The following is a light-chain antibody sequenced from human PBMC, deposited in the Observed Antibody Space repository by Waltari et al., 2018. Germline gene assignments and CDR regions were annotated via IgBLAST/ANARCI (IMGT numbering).Light chain of an antibody. V-gene: IGKV3-20*01. J-gene: IGKJ1*01. Sequence: FVLTQSPGTLSLSLGERVTLSCRASQSVSSNYLAWYQQKPGQAPRLLIYDVANRASGIADRFSGSGSGTDFTLTISRLEPEDVAVYYCQQYGKSPWTFGQGTKVEIK. CDR2: DVA. CDR3: QQYGKSPWT. CDR1: QSVSSNY.